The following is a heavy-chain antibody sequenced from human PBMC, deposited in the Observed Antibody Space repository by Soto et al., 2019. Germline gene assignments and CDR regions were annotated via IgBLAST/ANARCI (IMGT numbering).Heavy chain of an antibody. CDR3: ARRAGDGSSIWAYYFDY. CDR2: IIPIFGTA. V-gene: IGHV1-69*01. D-gene: IGHD6-13*01. CDR1: GGTFSSYA. Sequence: QVQLVQSGAEVKKPGSSVKVSCKASGGTFSSYAISWVRQAPGQGLEWMGGIIPIFGTANYAQKVQGRVTITADESTSTAYMELSSMRSEDTAVYYCARRAGDGSSIWAYYFDYWGQGTLVTVSS. J-gene: IGHJ4*02.